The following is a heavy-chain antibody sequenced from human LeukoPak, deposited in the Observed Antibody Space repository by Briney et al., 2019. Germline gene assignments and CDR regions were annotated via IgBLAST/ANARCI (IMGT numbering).Heavy chain of an antibody. J-gene: IGHJ4*02. V-gene: IGHV1-2*02. D-gene: IGHD2-2*01. CDR3: TRDGGQHLGVLNY. CDR1: GYSFTGYY. Sequence: ASVKVSCKTSGYSFTGYYTHWVRQAPGQGLEWMGWINPNSGGTNYPQKFQGRVTMTRDTSISTAYMEVTRLRSDDTAVYYCTRDGGQHLGVLNYWGQGTQVIVSS. CDR2: INPNSGGT.